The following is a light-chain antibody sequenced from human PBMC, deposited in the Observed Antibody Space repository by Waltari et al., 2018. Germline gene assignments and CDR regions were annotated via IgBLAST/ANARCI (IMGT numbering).Light chain of an antibody. J-gene: IGLJ6*01. CDR2: EVS. CDR1: SSDVGSYNL. CDR3: CSYAGSSTFV. V-gene: IGLV2-23*02. Sequence: QSALTQPASVSGSPGQSITISCTGTSSDVGSYNLVSWYQHHPGKAPKLMIYEVSKRPSGVSHRFSGSKSGNTASLTISGLQAEDEANYYCCSYAGSSTFVFGSGTKVAVL.